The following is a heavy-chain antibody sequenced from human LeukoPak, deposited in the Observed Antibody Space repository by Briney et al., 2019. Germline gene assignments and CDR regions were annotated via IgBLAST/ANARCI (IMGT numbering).Heavy chain of an antibody. Sequence: SETLSLTCTVSGGSVSSGSYYWSWIRQPPGKGLEWIGYIYYSGSTNYNPSLKSRVTISVDTSKNQFSLKLSSVTAADMAVYYCASVANNWFDPWGQGTLVTVSS. D-gene: IGHD2-21*01. V-gene: IGHV4-61*01. CDR2: IYYSGST. CDR1: GGSVSSGSYY. J-gene: IGHJ5*02. CDR3: ASVANNWFDP.